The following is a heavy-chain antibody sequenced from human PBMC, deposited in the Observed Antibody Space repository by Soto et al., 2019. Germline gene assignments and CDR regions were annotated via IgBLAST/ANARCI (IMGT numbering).Heavy chain of an antibody. V-gene: IGHV4-59*08. CDR1: GGSLRSYY. Sequence: QVQLQESGPRLVKPSETLSLTCTVSGGSLRSYYCSWFRPPPGKGLEWVGYINYSGGTFYNPSLKSRVTMSVDTSNNQYSRMVNSVTATDTAVYYCARQGFGELNGLVDVWGQGTTVTVSS. CDR3: ARQGFGELNGLVDV. J-gene: IGHJ6*02. D-gene: IGHD3-10*01. CDR2: INYSGGT.